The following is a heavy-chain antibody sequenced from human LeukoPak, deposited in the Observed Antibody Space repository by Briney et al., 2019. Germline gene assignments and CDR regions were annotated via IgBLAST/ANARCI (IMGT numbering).Heavy chain of an antibody. CDR3: AKVFWAGAYCGGDCFAAFDI. J-gene: IGHJ3*02. V-gene: IGHV3-43*02. Sequence: PGGSLRLSCAASGFTFDDYAMHWVRQAPGKGLEWVSLISVDGGSTYYADSVKGRFTISRDNSKNSLYLQMNSLRTEDTALYYCAKVFWAGAYCGGDCFAAFDIWGQGTMVTVSS. D-gene: IGHD2-21*02. CDR1: GFTFDDYA. CDR2: ISVDGGST.